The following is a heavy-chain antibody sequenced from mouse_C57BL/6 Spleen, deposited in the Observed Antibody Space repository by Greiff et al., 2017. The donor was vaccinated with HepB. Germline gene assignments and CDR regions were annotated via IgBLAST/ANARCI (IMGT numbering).Heavy chain of an antibody. CDR2: ILPGSGST. J-gene: IGHJ1*03. CDR1: GYTFTGYW. D-gene: IGHD1-1*01. V-gene: IGHV1-9*01. Sequence: QVQLQQSGAELMKPGASVKLSCKATGYTFTGYWIEWVKQRPGHGLEWIGEILPGSGSTNYNEKFKGKATFTADTSSNTAYMQLSSLTTEDSAIYYCARRGVITTVVATRYFDVWGTGTTVTVSS. CDR3: ARRGVITTVVATRYFDV.